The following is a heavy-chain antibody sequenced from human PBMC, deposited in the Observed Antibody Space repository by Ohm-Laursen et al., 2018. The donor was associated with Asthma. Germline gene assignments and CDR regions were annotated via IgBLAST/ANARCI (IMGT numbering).Heavy chain of an antibody. CDR2: IWYGGTNK. J-gene: IGHJ5*02. Sequence: SLRLSCTASGFTFRNHGMHWVRQAPGKGLEFVAVIWYGGTNKYYADSVQGRFTISRDIAKNTLYLEMHSLRAEDTGVYFCARDFCTGGFCPKAFDPWGQGTLVTVSS. CDR3: ARDFCTGGFCPKAFDP. V-gene: IGHV3-33*01. D-gene: IGHD2-8*02. CDR1: GFTFRNHG.